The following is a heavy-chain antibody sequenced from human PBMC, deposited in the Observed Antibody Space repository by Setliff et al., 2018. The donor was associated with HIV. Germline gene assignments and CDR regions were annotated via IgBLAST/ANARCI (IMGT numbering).Heavy chain of an antibody. V-gene: IGHV4-39*02. CDR1: GGSISSSSDY. CDR2: IYYSGST. Sequence: SETLSLTCTVSGGSISSSSDYWGWIRQPPGKGLEWIGYIYYSGSTYYNPSLKSRITISVDTSKNQFSLKLRSVTAADTAVYYCAREYCSAGSCYSGRWGQGMLVTVSS. J-gene: IGHJ4*02. CDR3: AREYCSAGSCYSGR. D-gene: IGHD2-15*01.